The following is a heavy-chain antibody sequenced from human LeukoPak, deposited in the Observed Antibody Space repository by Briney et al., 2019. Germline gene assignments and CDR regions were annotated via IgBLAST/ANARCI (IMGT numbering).Heavy chain of an antibody. Sequence: QSGGSLRLSCAASGFTFSSSGMSWVRQAPGKGLEWVSSVSTGGERTYYGDSVKGRFTISRDNSENTLYLQMNSLRAEDTAVYYCVKASGTYYYECWGQGTLVTVSS. D-gene: IGHD3-10*01. CDR3: VKASGTYYYEC. CDR2: VSTGGERT. V-gene: IGHV3-23*01. J-gene: IGHJ4*02. CDR1: GFTFSSSG.